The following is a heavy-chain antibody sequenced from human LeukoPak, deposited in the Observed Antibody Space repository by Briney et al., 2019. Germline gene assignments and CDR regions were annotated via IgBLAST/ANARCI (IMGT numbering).Heavy chain of an antibody. CDR1: GGSFSGYY. J-gene: IGHJ4*02. D-gene: IGHD3-3*01. CDR3: ARGFLEGDY. CDR2: TNHSGST. Sequence: PSETLSLTCAVYGGSFSGYYWSWIRQPPGKGLEWIGETNHSGSTNYNPSLKSRVTISVDTSKNQFSLKLSSVTAADTAVYYCARGFLEGDYWGQGTLVTVSS. V-gene: IGHV4-34*01.